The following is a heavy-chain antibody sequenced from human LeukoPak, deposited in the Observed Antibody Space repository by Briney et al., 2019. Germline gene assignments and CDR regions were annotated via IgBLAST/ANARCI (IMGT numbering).Heavy chain of an antibody. V-gene: IGHV4-4*07. CDR3: ARGISGSSSRYYYYYMDV. Sequence: PSETLSLTCTVSGGSISSYYWNWIRQPAGKGLEWIGRIYTSGSTNYDPSLKSRVTMSVDTSNNQFSLKLSSVTAADTAVYYCARGISGSSSRYYYYYMDVWGKGTTVTVSS. CDR2: IYTSGST. CDR1: GGSISSYY. D-gene: IGHD6-6*01. J-gene: IGHJ6*03.